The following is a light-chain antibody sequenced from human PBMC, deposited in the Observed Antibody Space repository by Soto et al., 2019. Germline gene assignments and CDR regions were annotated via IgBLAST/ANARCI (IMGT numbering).Light chain of an antibody. Sequence: IQMTQSPSSLSASVGDRVTITCRASQRITTYLNWYQQKPGEAPKLLISTSGTLQRGVPSRFSGSGSGTDFSLTFPALRPEDFATYFCQQTYRTPYTFGQGTKLELK. CDR1: QRITTY. CDR2: TSG. CDR3: QQTYRTPYT. J-gene: IGKJ2*01. V-gene: IGKV1-39*01.